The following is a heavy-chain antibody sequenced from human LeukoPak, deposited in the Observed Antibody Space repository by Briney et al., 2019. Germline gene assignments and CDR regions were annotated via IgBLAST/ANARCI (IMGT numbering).Heavy chain of an antibody. CDR2: ISRTRNTI. D-gene: IGHD1-26*01. Sequence: PGGSLRLSCAASGFTFSSYAMSWVRQAPGKGLEWVSYISRTRNTIYYADSVKGRFTISRDNAKNSLYLQMNSLRDDDTAVYYCARDLSGSYFDYWGQGTLVTVSS. J-gene: IGHJ4*02. CDR1: GFTFSSYA. V-gene: IGHV3-48*02. CDR3: ARDLSGSYFDY.